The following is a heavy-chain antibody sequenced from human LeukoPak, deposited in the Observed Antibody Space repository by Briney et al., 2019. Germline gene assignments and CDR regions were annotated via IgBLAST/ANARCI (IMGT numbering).Heavy chain of an antibody. CDR2: IYHSGST. CDR1: GYSISSGYY. CDR3: ARIYCSSTSCYNENWFDP. Sequence: PSETLSLTCAVSGYSISSGYYWGWIRQPPGKGLEWIGSIYHSGSTYYNPSLKSRVTISVDTSKNQFSLKLSSVTAADTAVYYCARIYCSSTSCYNENWFDPWGQGTLVTVSS. J-gene: IGHJ5*02. D-gene: IGHD2-2*02. V-gene: IGHV4-38-2*01.